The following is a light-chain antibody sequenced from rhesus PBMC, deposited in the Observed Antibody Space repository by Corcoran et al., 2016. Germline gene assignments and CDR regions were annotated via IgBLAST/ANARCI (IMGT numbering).Light chain of an antibody. V-gene: IGKV1S14*01. CDR1: QAMSNY. CDR3: KQHNTYPLA. CDR2: YAS. J-gene: IGKJ4*01. Sequence: DTQMTQSPSSLSASVGDTVTTTRRASQAMSNYSAWYQQKPGKAPNPLIYYASKLESGVPSRFSGCGSSTDFTLTHSSLQREDFATCYCKQHNTYPLAFGGGAKV.